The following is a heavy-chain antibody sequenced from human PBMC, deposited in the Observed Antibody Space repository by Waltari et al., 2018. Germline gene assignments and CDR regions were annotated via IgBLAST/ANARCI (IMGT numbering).Heavy chain of an antibody. D-gene: IGHD3-3*01. Sequence: QVQLQESGPGLVKPSETLSLTCTVSGGSISSYYWSWIRQPAGKGLEWIGRIYTRWRTNYNPALKSRVTMSVDTSKNQFSLKLSSVTAADTAVYYCARQTDFWSAWDYWGQGTLVTVSS. CDR2: IYTRWRT. CDR1: GGSISSYY. J-gene: IGHJ4*02. V-gene: IGHV4-4*07. CDR3: ARQTDFWSAWDY.